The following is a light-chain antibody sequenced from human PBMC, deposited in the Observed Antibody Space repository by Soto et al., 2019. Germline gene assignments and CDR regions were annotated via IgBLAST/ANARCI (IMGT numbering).Light chain of an antibody. CDR3: GSYTTSSNYV. V-gene: IGLV2-14*03. CDR2: DVS. Sequence: SVKTQPACVSRSPGQSITISCTGTISDVGSYNYVSWYQQYPGKAPKLMIYDVSTRPSGVSDRFSGSKSGNTASLTISGLRAEDEADYYCGSYTTSSNYVFGTWTKVTV. CDR1: ISDVGSYNY. J-gene: IGLJ1*01.